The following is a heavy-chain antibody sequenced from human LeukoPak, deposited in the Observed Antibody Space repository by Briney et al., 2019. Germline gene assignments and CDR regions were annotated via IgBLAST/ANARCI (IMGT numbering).Heavy chain of an antibody. V-gene: IGHV4-4*07. D-gene: IGHD3-10*01. CDR3: ARHLERYYYGSGGPYSDY. CDR2: IYTSGST. J-gene: IGHJ4*02. CDR1: GGSISSYY. Sequence: SETLSLTCSVSGGSISSYYWSWIRQPAGKGLEWIGRIYTSGSTNYNPSLKSRVTMSVDTSKNQFSLKLSSVTAADTAVYYCARHLERYYYGSGGPYSDYWGQGTLVTVSS.